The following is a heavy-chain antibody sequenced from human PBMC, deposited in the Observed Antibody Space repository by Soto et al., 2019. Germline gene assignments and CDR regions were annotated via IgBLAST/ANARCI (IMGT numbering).Heavy chain of an antibody. CDR3: TRDSRPAGRGYYVDY. CDR2: IKSNTYGGTT. CDR1: GFTFGDYH. Sequence: GGSLRLSCTVSGFTFGDYHMSWVRQAPGKGLEWVSFIKSNTYGGTTEYAASVKGRFTTSRDDFKSIAFLQMNSLKTEDTAVYYCTRDSRPAGRGYYVDYWGQGALVTVSS. V-gene: IGHV3-49*04. D-gene: IGHD2-2*01. J-gene: IGHJ4*02.